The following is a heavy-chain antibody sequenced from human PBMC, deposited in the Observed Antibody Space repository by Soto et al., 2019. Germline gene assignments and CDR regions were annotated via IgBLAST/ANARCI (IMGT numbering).Heavy chain of an antibody. V-gene: IGHV3-15*07. Sequence: EVQLVESGGGLVKPGGSLRLSCAASGFTFSNAWMNWVRQAPGKGLEWVGRIKSKTDGGTTDYAAPVKGRFTISRDDSKDTLYRQMTSLKTEDTAVYYCTTVTLVSTMIVVNWGQGTLVTVSS. CDR1: GFTFSNAW. J-gene: IGHJ4*02. D-gene: IGHD3-22*01. CDR2: IKSKTDGGTT. CDR3: TTVTLVSTMIVVN.